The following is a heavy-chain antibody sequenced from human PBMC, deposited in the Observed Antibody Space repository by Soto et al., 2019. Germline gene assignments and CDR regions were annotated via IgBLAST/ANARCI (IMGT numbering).Heavy chain of an antibody. V-gene: IGHV3-23*01. CDR2: ISGSGGST. D-gene: IGHD6-19*01. Sequence: GGSLRLSCAASGFTFSSYAMSWVRQAPGKGLEWVSAISGSGGSTYYADSVKGRFTISRDNSKNTLYLQMNSLRAEDTAVYYCAKYFKRLGIVQQWPVPPDFGYWGQGTLVTVSS. CDR1: GFTFSSYA. CDR3: AKYFKRLGIVQQWPVPPDFGY. J-gene: IGHJ4*02.